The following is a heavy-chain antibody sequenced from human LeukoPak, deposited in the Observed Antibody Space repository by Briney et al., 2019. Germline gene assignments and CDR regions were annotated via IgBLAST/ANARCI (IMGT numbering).Heavy chain of an antibody. CDR1: GITFSNYG. CDR2: IRFDGDNG. D-gene: IGHD3-10*01. J-gene: IGHJ4*02. CDR3: APPPYGSAPKD. Sequence: GGSLRLSCVASGITFSNYGMHWVRQAPGKGLEWVAFIRFDGDNGYYADSVEGRFTISRDTSKNTLFLQMNSLRAEDTAVYYCAPPPYGSAPKDWGQGTLVTVSP. V-gene: IGHV3-30*02.